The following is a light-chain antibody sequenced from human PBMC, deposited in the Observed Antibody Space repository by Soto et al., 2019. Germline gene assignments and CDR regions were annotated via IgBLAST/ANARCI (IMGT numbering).Light chain of an antibody. CDR1: SSDVGVYNL. CDR3: CSYAGSSTFV. CDR2: EGS. J-gene: IGLJ1*01. V-gene: IGLV2-23*03. Sequence: QSVLTQPASVSGSPGQSITISCTGTSSDVGVYNLVSWYQQHPGKAPKLMIYEGSRRPSGASNRFSGSKSGNTASLTISGLQAEDEADYYCCSYAGSSTFVFGTGTKLTVL.